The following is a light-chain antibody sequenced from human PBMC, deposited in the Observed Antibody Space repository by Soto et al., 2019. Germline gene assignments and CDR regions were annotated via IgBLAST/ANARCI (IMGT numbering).Light chain of an antibody. CDR3: QQYGSSTLT. J-gene: IGKJ1*01. Sequence: EIVMTQSPATLSVSPGERATLSCRASQSFNSTYLAWYPQTPGQAPRVXIYGASSRETGIPDRFSCSGAGTECTRTISRLDPEDFAVYYCQQYGSSTLTFGQGTQVDIK. V-gene: IGKV3-20*01. CDR1: QSFNSTY. CDR2: GAS.